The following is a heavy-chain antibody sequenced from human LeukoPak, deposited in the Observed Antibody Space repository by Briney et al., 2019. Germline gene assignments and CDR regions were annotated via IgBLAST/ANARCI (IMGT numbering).Heavy chain of an antibody. J-gene: IGHJ4*02. CDR2: ISGSGGST. CDR1: GFTFSSYA. Sequence: PGGSLRLSCAASGFTFSSYAMSWVRQAPGKGLEWVSAISGSGGSTYYADSVKGRFTISSDNSKNTLYLQMNSLRAEDTAVYYCAKDLADMVATWYFDYWGLGTLVTVSS. D-gene: IGHD5-12*01. V-gene: IGHV3-23*01. CDR3: AKDLADMVATWYFDY.